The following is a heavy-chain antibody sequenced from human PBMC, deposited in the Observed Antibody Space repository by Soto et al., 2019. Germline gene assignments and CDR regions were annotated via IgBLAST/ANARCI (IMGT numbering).Heavy chain of an antibody. V-gene: IGHV5-51*01. Sequence: GESLKISCKGSGVRFTSQWIAWVRQMPGKGLEWMGTVYPSDSHTRYSPSFQGQVTISADKSISTAYLQWSSLKASDTAMYYCARQSGETYTPMDHWGQGTLVTVSS. CDR2: VYPSDSHT. CDR3: ARQSGETYTPMDH. CDR1: GVRFTSQW. J-gene: IGHJ4*02. D-gene: IGHD5-18*01.